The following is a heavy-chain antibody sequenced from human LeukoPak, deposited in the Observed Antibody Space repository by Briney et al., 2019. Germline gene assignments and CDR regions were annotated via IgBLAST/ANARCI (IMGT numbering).Heavy chain of an antibody. CDR2: IYYSGCT. D-gene: IGHD2-2*01. J-gene: IGHJ4*02. Sequence: SETLSLTCTVSGGSISSYYWSWIRQPPGKGLEWIGYIYYSGCTNYNPSLKSRVTISVDTSKNQFSLKLSSVTAADTGVYYCARAQRVPRVDYWGQGTLVTVSS. V-gene: IGHV4-59*01. CDR1: GGSISSYY. CDR3: ARAQRVPRVDY.